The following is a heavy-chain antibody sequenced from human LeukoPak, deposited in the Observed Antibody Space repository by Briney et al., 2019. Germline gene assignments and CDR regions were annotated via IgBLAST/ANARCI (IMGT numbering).Heavy chain of an antibody. D-gene: IGHD3-16*01. Sequence: PGRPLRLSCAASGFTFSSYGMHWVRQAPGKGLEWVAVISYDGSNKYYADSVKGRFTISRDNSKNTLYLQMNSLRAEDTAVYYCAKDLLGGVDYWGQGTLVTVSS. CDR2: ISYDGSNK. CDR3: AKDLLGGVDY. CDR1: GFTFSSYG. V-gene: IGHV3-30*18. J-gene: IGHJ4*02.